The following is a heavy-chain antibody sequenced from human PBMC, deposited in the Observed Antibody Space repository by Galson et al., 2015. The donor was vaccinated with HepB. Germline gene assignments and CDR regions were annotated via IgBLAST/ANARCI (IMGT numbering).Heavy chain of an antibody. CDR2: IDWDDDK. D-gene: IGHD6-13*01. V-gene: IGHV2-70*11. CDR1: GFSLSTSGMG. CDR3: ASSSWSDYYYGMDV. J-gene: IGHJ6*02. Sequence: TLTCTFSGFSLSTSGMGVSWIRRPPGKALGWLARIDWDDDKYYSTSLKTRLTISKDTSKNQVVLTMTNMDPVDTATYYCASSSWSDYYYGMDVRGQGTTVTVSS.